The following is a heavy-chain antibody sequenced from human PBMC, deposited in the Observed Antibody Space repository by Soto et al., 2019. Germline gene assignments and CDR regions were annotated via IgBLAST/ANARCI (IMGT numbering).Heavy chain of an antibody. J-gene: IGHJ4*02. CDR1: GGTFSSYA. CDR2: IIPIFGTA. CDR3: ARGGLTATTSFHY. D-gene: IGHD4-4*01. Sequence: SVKVSCKASGGTFSSYAISWVRQAPGQGLEWMGGIIPIFGTANYAQKFQGRVTITADESTSTAYMELSSLRSEDTAVYYCARGGLTATTSFHYWGQATLVTVSS. V-gene: IGHV1-69*13.